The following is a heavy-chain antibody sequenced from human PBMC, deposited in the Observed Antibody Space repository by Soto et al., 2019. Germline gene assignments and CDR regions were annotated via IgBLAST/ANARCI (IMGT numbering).Heavy chain of an antibody. CDR3: AKVNGDHNYYYYGMDV. D-gene: IGHD4-17*01. CDR2: ISGSGGST. CDR1: GFTFSSYA. Sequence: GGSLRLSCAASGFTFSSYAMSWVRQAPGKGLEWVSAISGSGGSTYYADSVKGRFTISRDNSKNTLYLQMNSLRAEDTAVYYCAKVNGDHNYYYYGMDVWGQGTTVTVSS. J-gene: IGHJ6*02. V-gene: IGHV3-23*01.